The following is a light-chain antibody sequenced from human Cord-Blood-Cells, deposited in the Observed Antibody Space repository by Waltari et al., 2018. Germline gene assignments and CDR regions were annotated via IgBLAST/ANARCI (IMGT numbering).Light chain of an antibody. CDR1: QSVSSSY. V-gene: IGKV3-20*01. J-gene: IGKJ2*01. CDR2: GAS. Sequence: IVLTQSPGTLSLSPGERATLSCRASQSVSSSYLAWYQQKPGQAHRLLIYGASSRATGIPDRFSGSGSGTDFTITISRLEPEDFAVYYCQQYGSSPPYTFGQGTKLEIK. CDR3: QQYGSSPPYT.